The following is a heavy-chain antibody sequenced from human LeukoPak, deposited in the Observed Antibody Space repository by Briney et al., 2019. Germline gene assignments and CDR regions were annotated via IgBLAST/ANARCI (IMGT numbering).Heavy chain of an antibody. CDR1: CGSINNANW. J-gene: IGHJ4*02. D-gene: IGHD2-21*01. CDR3: TRTNRDWVPSDY. Sequence: SGTLSLTCAVCCGSINNANWWSWVRQPPGKGLEWIAEVAHHGKANYNPSLKSRVTVSLDKSKSQFSLNLTSVTAADTAVYFCTRTNRDWVPSDYWGQGTLVTVSS. V-gene: IGHV4-4*02. CDR2: VAHHGKA.